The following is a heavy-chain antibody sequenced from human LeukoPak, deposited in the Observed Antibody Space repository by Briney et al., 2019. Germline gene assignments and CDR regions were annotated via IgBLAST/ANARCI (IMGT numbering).Heavy chain of an antibody. D-gene: IGHD3-3*01. J-gene: IGHJ3*02. Sequence: SETLSLTCTVSGGSTSSSSYYWGWIRQPPGKGLEWIGSIYYSGSTYYNPSLKSRVTISVDTSKNQFSLKLSSVTAADTAVYYCARHGAIFGVVIQVAFDIWGQGTMVTVSS. V-gene: IGHV4-39*01. CDR3: ARHGAIFGVVIQVAFDI. CDR1: GGSTSSSSYY. CDR2: IYYSGST.